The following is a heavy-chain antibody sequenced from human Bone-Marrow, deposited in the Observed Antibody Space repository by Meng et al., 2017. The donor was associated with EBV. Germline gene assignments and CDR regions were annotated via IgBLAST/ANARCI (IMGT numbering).Heavy chain of an antibody. CDR2: IKSKTDGGTT. CDR1: GFTFSNAW. D-gene: IGHD4-17*01. V-gene: IGHV3-15*01. Sequence: EVQLVESXXGXVXXGGXLRLSCAASGFTFSNAWMSWVRQAPGKGLEWVGRIKSKTDGGTTDYAAPVKGRFTISRDDSKNTLYLQMNSLKTEDTAVYYCARDFPVRGTTVTSFDHWGQGTLVTVSS. CDR3: ARDFPVRGTTVTSFDH. J-gene: IGHJ4*02.